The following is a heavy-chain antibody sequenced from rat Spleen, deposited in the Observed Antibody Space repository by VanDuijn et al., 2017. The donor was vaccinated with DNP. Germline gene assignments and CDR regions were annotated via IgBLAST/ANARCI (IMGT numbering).Heavy chain of an antibody. D-gene: IGHD1-3*01. CDR1: GFNLRDYY. CDR3: TRHVLPLRVWDY. CDR2: SNYAGGST. J-gene: IGHJ2*01. V-gene: IGHV5-22*01. Sequence: EVQLVESGGGLVQPGRSLKLSCAASGFNLRDYYMAWVRQAPTKGLEWVAYSNYAGGSTYHGDSVKGRFTISRDNAKNTLYLQMNSLRSEDMATYYCTRHVLPLRVWDYWGQGVMVTVSS.